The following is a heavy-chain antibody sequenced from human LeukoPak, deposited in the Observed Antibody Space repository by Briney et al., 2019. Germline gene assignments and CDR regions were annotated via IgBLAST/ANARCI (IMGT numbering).Heavy chain of an antibody. V-gene: IGHV3-7*01. J-gene: IGHJ3*02. Sequence: GGSLRLSCAASGFTFSTYWMSWFRQAPGKGLEWVANIKQDGSEKFYVDSVKGRFTVSRDNAKNSLYLQMNSLRADDTAVYYCAGDDGWTFGICGRGTMVTVSS. CDR1: GFTFSTYW. CDR3: AGDDGWTFGI. CDR2: IKQDGSEK. D-gene: IGHD2-15*01.